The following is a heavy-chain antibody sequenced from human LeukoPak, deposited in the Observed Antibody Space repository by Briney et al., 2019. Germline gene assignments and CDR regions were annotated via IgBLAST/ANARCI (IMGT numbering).Heavy chain of an antibody. CDR2: IIPIFGTA. V-gene: IGHV1-69*05. D-gene: IGHD6-6*01. J-gene: IGHJ5*02. CDR1: GGTFSSYA. CDR3: ARVEGIAARPPFDP. Sequence: SVKVSCKASGGTFSSYAISWVRQAPGQGHEWRGGIIPIFGTANYAQKLQGRVTITTDESTSTAYMELSSLRSEDTAVYYCARVEGIAARPPFDPWGQGTLVTVSS.